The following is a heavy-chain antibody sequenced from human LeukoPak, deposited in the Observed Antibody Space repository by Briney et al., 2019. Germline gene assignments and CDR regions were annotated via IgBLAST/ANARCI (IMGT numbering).Heavy chain of an antibody. J-gene: IGHJ6*02. V-gene: IGHV3-11*01. Sequence: GGSLRLSCAASGFTFSDYYMSWIRQAPGKGLEWVSYISSSGSTIYYADSVKGRFTISRDNAKNPLYLQMNSLRAEDTAVYYCASADPEYYYGMDVWGQGTTVTVSS. CDR3: ASADPEYYYGMDV. CDR2: ISSSGSTI. CDR1: GFTFSDYY.